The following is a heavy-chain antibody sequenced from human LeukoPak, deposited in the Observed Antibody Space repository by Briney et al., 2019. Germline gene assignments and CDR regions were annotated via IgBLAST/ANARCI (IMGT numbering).Heavy chain of an antibody. CDR3: AGSVDTAMVTFDY. CDR2: IYYGGST. CDR1: GGSFSGYS. V-gene: IGHV4-30-4*01. J-gene: IGHJ4*02. D-gene: IGHD5-18*01. Sequence: SETLSLTCAVYGGSFSGYSWSWIRQPPGKGLEWLGYIYYGGSTYYNPSLKSRVTISVDTYKNQSSLKLSSVTAADTAVYYCAGSVDTAMVTFDYWGQGTLVTVSS.